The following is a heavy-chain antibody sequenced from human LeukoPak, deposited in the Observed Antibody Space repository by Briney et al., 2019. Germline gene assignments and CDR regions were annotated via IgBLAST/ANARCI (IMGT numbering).Heavy chain of an antibody. CDR3: ARLWGDATIFDL. D-gene: IGHD5-12*01. V-gene: IGHV3-7*01. Sequence: PGGSLRLSCAASGITLSSFWMSWVRQAPGKGLEWVANINRDGSVKYYVDSVKGRFTVSRDNAKNSLYLQTNSLRVEDTAMHYCARLWGDATIFDLWGQGTLVTVSS. CDR1: GITLSSFW. CDR2: INRDGSVK. J-gene: IGHJ4*02.